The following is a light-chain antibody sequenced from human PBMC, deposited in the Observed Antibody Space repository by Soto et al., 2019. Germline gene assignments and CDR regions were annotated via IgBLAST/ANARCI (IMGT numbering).Light chain of an antibody. J-gene: IGKJ3*01. Sequence: DFQMTQSPSSLSASVGDRVTITCRASQSISSYLNWYQQKPGKAPKLLIYAASSLQSGVPSRFSGSGSGTDFTLTISSLQPEDFATYYCQQSYRTPFAFGPGTKVDIK. CDR3: QQSYRTPFA. V-gene: IGKV1-39*01. CDR1: QSISSY. CDR2: AAS.